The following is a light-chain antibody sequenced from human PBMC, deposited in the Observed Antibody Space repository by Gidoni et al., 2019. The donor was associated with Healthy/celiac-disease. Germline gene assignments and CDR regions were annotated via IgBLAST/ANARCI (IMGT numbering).Light chain of an antibody. CDR2: AAS. J-gene: IGKJ4*01. V-gene: IGKV1-8*01. CDR1: QGISSY. CDR3: QQYYSYPPF. Sequence: AIRITQSPSSLSASTGDRVTITCRASQGISSYLAWYQQKPGKAPKLLIYAASTLQSGVPSRFSGSGSGTDFTLTISCLQSEDFATYYCQQYYSYPPFFXGXTKVEIK.